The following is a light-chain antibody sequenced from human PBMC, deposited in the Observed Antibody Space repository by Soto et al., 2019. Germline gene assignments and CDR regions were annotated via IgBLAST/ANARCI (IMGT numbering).Light chain of an antibody. CDR2: LNSDGSH. J-gene: IGLJ3*02. Sequence: QPVLTQSPSASASLGASVKLTCTLSSGHSTYAITWHQQQPEKGPRFLMKLNSDGSHNKGDEIPDRFSGSSSGAERYLTISSLQSEDEADYYCQTWGTGIRVFGGGTKLTVL. V-gene: IGLV4-69*01. CDR1: SGHSTYA. CDR3: QTWGTGIRV.